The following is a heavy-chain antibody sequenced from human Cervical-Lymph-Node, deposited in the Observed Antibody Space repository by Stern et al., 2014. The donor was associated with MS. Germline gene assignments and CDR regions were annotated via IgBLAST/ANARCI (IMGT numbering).Heavy chain of an antibody. J-gene: IGHJ4*02. V-gene: IGHV3-74*02. CDR3: VVEGAY. CDR1: GYTFSSYW. Sequence: EVHLVESGGGFVQPGGSLRLSCAASGYTFSSYWMHWVRQPPGQGPVWVSRINSDGNGTTYADFVRGRFTISSDNAKNIQYLQMNSLKGEDTAVYYCVVEGAYWGQGTPVTVSS. CDR2: INSDGNGT.